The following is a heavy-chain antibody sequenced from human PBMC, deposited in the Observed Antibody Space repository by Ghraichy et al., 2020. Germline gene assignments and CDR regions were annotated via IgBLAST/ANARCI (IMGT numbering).Heavy chain of an antibody. CDR2: IIPIFGTA. CDR1: GGTFSSYA. J-gene: IGHJ4*02. V-gene: IGHV1-69*13. Sequence: SVKVSCKASGGTFSSYAISWVRQAPGQGLEWMGGIIPIFGTANYAQKFQGRVTITADESTSTAYMELSSLRSEDTAVYYCAREFKAVAGLRYFDYWGQGTLVTVSS. D-gene: IGHD6-19*01. CDR3: AREFKAVAGLRYFDY.